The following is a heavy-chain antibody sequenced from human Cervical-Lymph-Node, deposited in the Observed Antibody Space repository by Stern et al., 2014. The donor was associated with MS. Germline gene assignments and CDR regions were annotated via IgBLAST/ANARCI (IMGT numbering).Heavy chain of an antibody. J-gene: IGHJ6*02. CDR3: GGGYCRSTSCYYGIDV. CDR1: GFTFSNYA. CDR2: IYYDGTNE. Sequence: VQLVESGGGVVKPGTSLRVSCVASGFTFSNYAVHWVRQAPGKGLEWVGLIYYDGTNESYAYSVKGRFAISRDNSRDTLYLQMNSLRAEDTALYHCGGGYCRSTSCYYGIDVWGQGTTVTVSS. D-gene: IGHD2-2*01. V-gene: IGHV3-30*09.